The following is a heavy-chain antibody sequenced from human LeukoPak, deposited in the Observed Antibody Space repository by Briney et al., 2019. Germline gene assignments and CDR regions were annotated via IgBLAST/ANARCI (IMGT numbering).Heavy chain of an antibody. CDR1: GGSISNYY. CDR2: IYYSGST. Sequence: SETLSLTCTVSGGSISNYYWSWIRQPPGKGLEWIGYIYYSGSTNYNPSLKSRVTISVDTSKNQFSLKLSSVTAADTAVYYCARQRGSSSSWYFDYWGQGTLVTVSS. V-gene: IGHV4-59*08. CDR3: ARQRGSSSSWYFDY. D-gene: IGHD6-13*01. J-gene: IGHJ4*02.